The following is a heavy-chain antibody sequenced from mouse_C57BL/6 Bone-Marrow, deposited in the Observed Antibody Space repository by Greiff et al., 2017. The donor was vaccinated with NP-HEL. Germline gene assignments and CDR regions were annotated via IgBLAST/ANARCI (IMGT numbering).Heavy chain of an antibody. J-gene: IGHJ1*03. Sequence: VQLQESGPGLVQPSQSLSITCTVSGFSLTSYGVHWVRQSPGKGLEWLGVIWSGGSTDYNAAFISRLSISKDNSKSQVFCKMNSLQADDTAIYYCARNEGSTVVAKDWYFDVWGTGTTVTVSS. CDR3: ARNEGSTVVAKDWYFDV. CDR2: IWSGGST. D-gene: IGHD1-1*01. CDR1: GFSLTSYG. V-gene: IGHV2-2*01.